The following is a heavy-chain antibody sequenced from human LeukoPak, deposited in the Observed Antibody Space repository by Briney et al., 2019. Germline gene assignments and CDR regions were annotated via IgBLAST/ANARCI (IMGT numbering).Heavy chain of an antibody. CDR3: ARLPMVTIFGVVTDNWFDP. Sequence: SQTLSLTCAVSGGSISSGGYSWSWIRQPPGKGLEWIGYIYHSGSTYYNPSLKSRVTISVDTSKNQFSLKLSSVTAADTAVYYCARLPMVTIFGVVTDNWFDPWGQGTLVTVSS. V-gene: IGHV4-30-2*03. CDR2: IYHSGST. J-gene: IGHJ5*02. CDR1: GGSISSGGYS. D-gene: IGHD3-3*01.